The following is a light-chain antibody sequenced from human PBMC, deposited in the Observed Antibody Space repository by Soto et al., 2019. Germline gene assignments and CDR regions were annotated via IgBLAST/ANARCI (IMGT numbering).Light chain of an antibody. J-gene: IGLJ1*01. Sequence: QSVLTQPPSVSGTPGQMVTISCSGSTSNIGSNPVNWYQQLPGTAPRLLISTNNQRPSGVPDRFSGSRSGTSASLAISGLQSEDEADYYCAAWDDRLNGPSYVFGTGTKVTVL. CDR3: AAWDDRLNGPSYV. CDR2: TNN. CDR1: TSNIGSNP. V-gene: IGLV1-44*01.